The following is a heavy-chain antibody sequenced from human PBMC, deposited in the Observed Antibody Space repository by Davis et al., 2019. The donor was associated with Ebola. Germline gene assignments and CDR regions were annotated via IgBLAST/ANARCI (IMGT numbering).Heavy chain of an antibody. CDR2: INGDGSGT. CDR1: GFTFSPYW. D-gene: IGHD1-7*01. J-gene: IGHJ5*02. Sequence: GESLKISCVASGFTFSPYWMHWIRLAPGKGLVWVSRINGDGSGTSYADPVKGRFTISRDNARNIVYLQMNSLRVEDTGVYYCARDRNYQPTDPWGQGTLVTVTS. CDR3: ARDRNYQPTDP. V-gene: IGHV3-74*01.